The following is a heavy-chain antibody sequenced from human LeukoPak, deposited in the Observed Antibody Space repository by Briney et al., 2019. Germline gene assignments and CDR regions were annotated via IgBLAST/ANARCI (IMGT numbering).Heavy chain of an antibody. D-gene: IGHD5-18*01. J-gene: IGHJ4*02. Sequence: GGSLRLSCAASGFTFSSYAMSWVRQAPGKGLEWVSAISGSGGSTYYADSVKGRFTISRDNSKNTLYLQMNSLRAEDTAVYYCAKSTEKLKGYSYGYAIAYWGQGTLVTVSS. V-gene: IGHV3-23*01. CDR1: GFTFSSYA. CDR2: ISGSGGST. CDR3: AKSTEKLKGYSYGYAIAY.